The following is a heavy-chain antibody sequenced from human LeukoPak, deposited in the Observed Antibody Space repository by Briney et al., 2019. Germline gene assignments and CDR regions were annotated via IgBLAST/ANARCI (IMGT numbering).Heavy chain of an antibody. CDR1: GFTFSSYA. D-gene: IGHD2-2*01. J-gene: IGHJ4*02. CDR2: ISGSGGST. CDR3: AKDCSSTSCYRSGGY. V-gene: IGHV3-23*01. Sequence: GGSLRLSYAASGFTFSSYAMSWVRQAPGKGLEWVSAISGSGGSTYYADSVKGRFTISRDNSKNTLYLQMNSLRAEDTAVYYCAKDCSSTSCYRSGGYWGQGTLVTVSS.